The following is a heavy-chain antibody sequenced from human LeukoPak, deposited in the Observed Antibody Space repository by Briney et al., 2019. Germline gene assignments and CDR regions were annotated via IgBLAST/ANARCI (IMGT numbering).Heavy chain of an antibody. J-gene: IGHJ4*02. Sequence: PGGSLRLSCAASGFTFSSYSMNWVRQAPGRGLEWVSSISSSSSYIYYADSVKGRFTISRDNAKNSLYLQMNSLRAEDTAVYYCARAGQGYYFDYWGQGTLVTVSS. CDR3: ARAGQGYYFDY. CDR1: GFTFSSYS. V-gene: IGHV3-21*01. CDR2: ISSSSSYI.